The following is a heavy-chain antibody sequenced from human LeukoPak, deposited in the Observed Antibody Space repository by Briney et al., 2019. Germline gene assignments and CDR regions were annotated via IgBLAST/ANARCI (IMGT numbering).Heavy chain of an antibody. D-gene: IGHD6-19*01. CDR2: IYYNGSTYY. J-gene: IGHJ5*02. V-gene: IGHV4-59*12. CDR3: ARELGYSSGWFRFDP. Sequence: SETLSLTCTVSGGSISNSYWSWIRQSPGKGLEWIGYIYYNGSTYYNYSPSLKSRVTISVDTSKIQFSLRLSSVTPEDTAVYYCARELGYSSGWFRFDPWGQGTLVTVSS. CDR1: GGSISNSY.